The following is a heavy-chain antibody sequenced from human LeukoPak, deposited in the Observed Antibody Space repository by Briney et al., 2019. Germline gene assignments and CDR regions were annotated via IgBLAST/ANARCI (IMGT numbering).Heavy chain of an antibody. CDR2: IRYDGSNK. Sequence: HPGGSLRLSCAASGFTFSSYGMHWVRQAPGKGLEWVAFIRYDGSNKYYADSVKGRFTISRDNSKNTLYLQMNSLRAEDTAVYYCAAGDYGADWYFDLWGRGTLVTVSS. V-gene: IGHV3-30*02. CDR1: GFTFSSYG. D-gene: IGHD4-17*01. CDR3: AAGDYGADWYFDL. J-gene: IGHJ2*01.